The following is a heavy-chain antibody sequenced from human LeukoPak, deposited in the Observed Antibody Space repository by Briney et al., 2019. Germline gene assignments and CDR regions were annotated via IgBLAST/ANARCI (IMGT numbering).Heavy chain of an antibody. D-gene: IGHD3-16*02. J-gene: IGHJ4*02. Sequence: GGSLRFSCAASGFTFSDHYMDWVRQAPGKGLEWVGRTRNKANSYTTEYAASVKGRFTISRDDSKNSLYLQMNSLKTEDTAVYYCASSKLGELSLPFDYWGQGTLVTVSS. CDR1: GFTFSDHY. V-gene: IGHV3-72*01. CDR2: TRNKANSYTT. CDR3: ASSKLGELSLPFDY.